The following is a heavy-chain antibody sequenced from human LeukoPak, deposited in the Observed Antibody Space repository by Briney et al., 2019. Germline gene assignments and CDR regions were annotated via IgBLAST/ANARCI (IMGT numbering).Heavy chain of an antibody. CDR2: MNHSGST. V-gene: IGHV4-34*01. Sequence: PSETLSLTCAVYGGXFSDYYWSWIRQPPGKGLEWIGEMNHSGSTNYNPSLKSRVTISVDTSKNQFSLKLSSVTAADTAVYYCARGAPVDYYDRSGYYGNFDYWGQGTLVTVSS. CDR1: GGXFSDYY. J-gene: IGHJ4*02. CDR3: ARGAPVDYYDRSGYYGNFDY. D-gene: IGHD3-22*01.